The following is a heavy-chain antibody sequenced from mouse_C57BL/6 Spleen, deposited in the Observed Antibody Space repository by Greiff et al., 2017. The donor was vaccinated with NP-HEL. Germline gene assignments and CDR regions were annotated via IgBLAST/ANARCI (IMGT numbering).Heavy chain of an antibody. CDR2: ISYDGSN. J-gene: IGHJ4*01. Sequence: ESGPGLVKPSQSLSLTCSVTGYSITSGYYWNWIRQFPGNKLEWMGYISYDGSNNYNPSLKNRISITRDTSKNQFFLKLNSVTTEDTATYYCASSGSSYVYYAMDYWGQGTSVTVSS. V-gene: IGHV3-6*01. D-gene: IGHD1-1*01. CDR1: GYSITSGYY. CDR3: ASSGSSYVYYAMDY.